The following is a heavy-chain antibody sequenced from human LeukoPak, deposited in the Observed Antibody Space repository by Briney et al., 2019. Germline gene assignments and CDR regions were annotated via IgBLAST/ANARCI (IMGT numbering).Heavy chain of an antibody. CDR1: GFTFSSYS. CDR2: ISSSSSTI. J-gene: IGHJ4*02. CDR3: ARDGTGTT. Sequence: GGSLRLSCAASGFTFSSYSMNWVRQAPGKGLEWVSYISSSSSTIYYADSVKGRFTISRDNAKNSLYLQMNSLRAEDTAVYYCARDGTGTTWGQGTLVTVSS. D-gene: IGHD1-7*01. V-gene: IGHV3-48*01.